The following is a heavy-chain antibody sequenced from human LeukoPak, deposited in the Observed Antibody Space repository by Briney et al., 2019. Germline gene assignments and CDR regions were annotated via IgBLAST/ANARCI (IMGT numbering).Heavy chain of an antibody. CDR1: GGTFSSYA. J-gene: IGHJ3*02. CDR3: ARALPDALGGIGNAFDI. Sequence: SVKVSCKASGGTFSSYAISWVRQAPGQGLEWMGGIIPIFGTANYAQKFQGRVTITVDKSTSTAYMELSSLRSEDTAVYYCARALPDALGGIGNAFDIWGQGTMVTVSS. CDR2: IIPIFGTA. V-gene: IGHV1-69*06. D-gene: IGHD3-16*01.